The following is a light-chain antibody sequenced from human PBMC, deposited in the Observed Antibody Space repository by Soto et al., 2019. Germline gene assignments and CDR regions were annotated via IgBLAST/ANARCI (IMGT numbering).Light chain of an antibody. CDR3: QQRSNWQVT. Sequence: EILLTQSPFTLSLSPGERATLSCRASQSVSSYLAWYQQKPGQAPRLLIYDASNRATGIPARFSGSGSGTDFTLTISSLEPEDFEVYYCQQRSNWQVTFGQGTRLEIK. CDR1: QSVSSY. J-gene: IGKJ5*01. CDR2: DAS. V-gene: IGKV3-11*01.